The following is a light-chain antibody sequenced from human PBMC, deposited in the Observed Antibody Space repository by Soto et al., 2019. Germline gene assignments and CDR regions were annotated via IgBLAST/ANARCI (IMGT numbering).Light chain of an antibody. CDR1: QGNSSH. CDR3: QQYHNRPLT. J-gene: IGKJ4*01. Sequence: EIVLTQSPSSLSLSAGERATISCRASQGNSSHVDWYQQKSGQAPRLLIYAASTMDTGIPSRFSGSGSGTEFTLTISSLQSEDFAAYYCQQYHNRPLTFGGGTKVDIK. CDR2: AAS. V-gene: IGKV3-15*01.